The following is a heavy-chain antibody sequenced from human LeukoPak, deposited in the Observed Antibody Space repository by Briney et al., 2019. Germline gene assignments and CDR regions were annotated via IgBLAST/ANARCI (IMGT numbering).Heavy chain of an antibody. Sequence: ASVKVSCKASGYTFTSYGISWVRQAPGQGLEWMGWISAYNGNTNYAQELQGRVTMTTDTSTSTAYMELRSLRSDDTAVYYCARRGRDGYNLAWYFDYWGQGTLVTVSS. J-gene: IGHJ4*02. CDR3: ARRGRDGYNLAWYFDY. CDR1: GYTFTSYG. CDR2: ISAYNGNT. D-gene: IGHD5-24*01. V-gene: IGHV1-18*01.